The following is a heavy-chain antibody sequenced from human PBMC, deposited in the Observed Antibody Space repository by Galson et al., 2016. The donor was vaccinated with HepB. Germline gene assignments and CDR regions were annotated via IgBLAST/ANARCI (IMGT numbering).Heavy chain of an antibody. D-gene: IGHD6-13*01. CDR2: IDPSDSNI. V-gene: IGHV5-10-1*01. Sequence: QSGAEVKKPGESLRISCTGSGYSFTSYWISWVRQMPGKGLEWMGRIDPSDSNINYSPSFQGHVTISTDKSISTAYLQWSSLKASDTAMDYCARHDSSTWYSAFDIWGQGTMVTVSS. CDR1: GYSFTSYW. J-gene: IGHJ3*02. CDR3: ARHDSSTWYSAFDI.